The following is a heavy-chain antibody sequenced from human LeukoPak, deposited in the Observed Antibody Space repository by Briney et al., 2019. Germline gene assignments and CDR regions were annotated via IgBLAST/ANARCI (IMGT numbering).Heavy chain of an antibody. D-gene: IGHD3-10*01. CDR3: ALLKSDYYGSGSPWNWFDP. CDR1: GGSFSGYY. V-gene: IGHV4-31*11. CDR2: IYYSGST. Sequence: SETLSLTCAVYGGSFSGYYWSWIRQHPGKGLEWIGYIYYSGSTYYNPSLKSRVTISVDTSKNQFSLKLSSVTAADTAVYYCALLKSDYYGSGSPWNWFDPWGQGTLVTVSS. J-gene: IGHJ5*02.